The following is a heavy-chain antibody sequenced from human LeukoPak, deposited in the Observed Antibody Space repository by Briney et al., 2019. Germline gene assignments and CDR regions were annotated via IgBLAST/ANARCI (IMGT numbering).Heavy chain of an antibody. CDR2: IYYSGST. Sequence: PSETLSLTCTVSGGSISSYYWSWIRQPPGKGLEWIGYIYYSGSTNYNPSLKSRVTISVDTSKNQFSLKLSSVTAADTAVYYRARSLSSSVKIDYWGQGTLVTVSS. CDR3: ARSLSSSVKIDY. J-gene: IGHJ4*02. V-gene: IGHV4-59*01. D-gene: IGHD2-2*01. CDR1: GGSISSYY.